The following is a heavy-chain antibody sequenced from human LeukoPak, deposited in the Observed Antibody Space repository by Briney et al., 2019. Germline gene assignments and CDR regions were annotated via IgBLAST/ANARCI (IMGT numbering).Heavy chain of an antibody. CDR1: GVSVSDYY. CDR2: VSPGGYT. D-gene: IGHD2-21*01. CDR3: ARIRCGRGQARCYNH. Sequence: SETLSLTCAVSGVSVSDYYWSWIRRSPEKGLEWIGEVSPGGYTTYNPSLRSRVIISEDTSENQLPLNVTSVTAADTALYYCARIRCGRGQARCYNHWAQGSLVTVSS. V-gene: IGHV4-34*01. J-gene: IGHJ5*02.